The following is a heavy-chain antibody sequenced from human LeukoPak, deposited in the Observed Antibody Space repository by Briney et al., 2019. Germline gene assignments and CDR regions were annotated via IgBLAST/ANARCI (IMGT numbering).Heavy chain of an antibody. CDR2: IYYNGSP. CDR3: AVAVAGTTLDH. V-gene: IGHV4-59*08. J-gene: IGHJ4*02. D-gene: IGHD6-19*01. Sequence: SETLSLTCTVSGGSISSSYWSWIRQPPGKGLEWIGYIYYNGSPNYKPSLKSRMTISLDRSKNQFSLKLNSVTAADTAVYYCAVAVAGTTLDHWGQGTLVTVSS. CDR1: GGSISSSY.